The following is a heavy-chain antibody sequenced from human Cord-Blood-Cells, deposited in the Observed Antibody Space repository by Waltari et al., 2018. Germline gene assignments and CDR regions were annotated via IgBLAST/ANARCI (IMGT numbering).Heavy chain of an antibody. CDR2: HNPNRGGT. CDR3: ARSRISYSSSSYYYYYMDV. CDR1: GYTFTGYC. J-gene: IGHJ6*03. D-gene: IGHD6-13*01. V-gene: IGHV1-2*02. Sequence: QVQLVQSGAEVKKPGASVKVPCKASGYTFTGYCMPWVRLAPGQGLEWMGGHNPNRGGTNYAQKDQGRLTRSSEASISTAYMELSRLRSDDTAVYYCARSRISYSSSSYYYYYMDVWGKGTTVTVSS.